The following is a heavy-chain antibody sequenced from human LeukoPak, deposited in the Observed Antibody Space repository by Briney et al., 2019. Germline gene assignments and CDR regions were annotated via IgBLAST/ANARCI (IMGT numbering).Heavy chain of an antibody. D-gene: IGHD5-24*01. CDR1: GDSISTSSYY. CDR3: ARVRDGYNYYY. V-gene: IGHV4-39*01. CDR2: IYYSGST. J-gene: IGHJ4*02. Sequence: PSETLSLTCSVSGDSISTSSYYWGWIRQPPGKGLEWIGTIYYSGSTYYNPSLTSRVTISVDTSKNQFSLKLSSVTAADTAVYYCARVRDGYNYYYWGQGTLVTVSS.